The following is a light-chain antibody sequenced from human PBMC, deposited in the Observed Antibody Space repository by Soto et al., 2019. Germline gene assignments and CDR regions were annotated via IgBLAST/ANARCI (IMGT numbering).Light chain of an antibody. CDR3: QQSHSTPRT. V-gene: IGKV1-39*01. CDR2: GTS. J-gene: IGKJ1*01. Sequence: DIQMTQSPSSLSASVGDRVTITCRASQNIAGYLNWYQQKPGEAPKLLIYGTSTLQSGVPSRFSGSGSGADYTLTISSLQPEDFATYSCQQSHSTPRTFGQGTKVDIK. CDR1: QNIAGY.